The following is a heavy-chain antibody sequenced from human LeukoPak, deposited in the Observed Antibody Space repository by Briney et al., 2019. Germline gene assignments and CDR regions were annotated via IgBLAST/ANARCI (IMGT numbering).Heavy chain of an antibody. CDR3: ARGYSSSWTGPRY. CDR1: GFSFSSYA. J-gene: IGHJ4*02. V-gene: IGHV3-23*01. CDR2: MSSSDDGR. D-gene: IGHD6-13*01. Sequence: GGSLRLSCATSGFSFSSYAMSWVRQAPGKGLEWVSAMSSSDDGRYYAASVRGRFTISRDNAKNSLYLQMNSLRAEDTAVYYCARGYSSSWTGPRYGGQGTLVSVSS.